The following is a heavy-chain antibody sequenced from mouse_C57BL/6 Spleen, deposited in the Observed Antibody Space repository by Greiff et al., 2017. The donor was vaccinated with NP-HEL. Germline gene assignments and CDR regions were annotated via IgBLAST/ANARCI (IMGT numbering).Heavy chain of an antibody. Sequence: VQLKQSGPVLVKPGPSVKISCKASGFTFPDYYMHWVKQSHGKSLEWIGLVYPYNGGTSYNQKFKGQATLTVDTSSSTAYMELNSLTSEDSAVYYCARTAGLGPVSWFAYWGQGTLVTVSA. D-gene: IGHD4-1*01. V-gene: IGHV1-36*01. CDR3: ARTAGLGPVSWFAY. CDR1: GFTFPDYY. J-gene: IGHJ3*01. CDR2: VYPYNGGT.